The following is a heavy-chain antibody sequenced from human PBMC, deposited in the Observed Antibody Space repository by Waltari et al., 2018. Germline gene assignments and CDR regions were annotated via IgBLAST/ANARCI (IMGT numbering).Heavy chain of an antibody. CDR1: GFTFTRYL. CDR2: INSDGSST. CDR3: TRALWLGELYDY. V-gene: IGHV3-74*01. D-gene: IGHD3-10*01. J-gene: IGHJ4*02. Sequence: EVQLDESGGGLVQPGGSLRLSCSASGFTFTRYLMNWVRQAPGKGLVWVARINSDGSSTTYADSVKGRFIISRDNAKNTVYLQMNSLRVEDTAVYYCTRALWLGELYDYWGQGTLVTVSS.